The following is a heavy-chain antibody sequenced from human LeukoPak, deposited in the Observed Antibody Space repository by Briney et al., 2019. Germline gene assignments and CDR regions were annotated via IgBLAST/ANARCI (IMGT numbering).Heavy chain of an antibody. J-gene: IGHJ6*02. CDR1: GFTFSDYY. D-gene: IGHD6-13*01. CDR2: ISSSGSTI. V-gene: IGHV3-11*01. Sequence: PGGSLRLSCAASGFTFSDYYMSWIRQAPGKGLEWVSYISSSGSTIYYADSVKGRFTISRDNAKNSLYLQMNSLGAEDTAVYYCARDSSSWFYYYYYGMDVWGQGTTVTVS. CDR3: ARDSSSWFYYYYYGMDV.